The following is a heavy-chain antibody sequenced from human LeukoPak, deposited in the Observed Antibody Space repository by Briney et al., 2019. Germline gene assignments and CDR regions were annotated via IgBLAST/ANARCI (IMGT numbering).Heavy chain of an antibody. CDR1: GFTVSSNY. D-gene: IGHD2-15*01. J-gene: IGHJ5*02. CDR3: ARFTYCSGGSCCFDP. V-gene: IGHV3-71*01. Sequence: GGSLRLSCAASGFTVSSNYMSWVRQAPGKGLEWLGFITSKAYGGTTEYAASVKGRFTISRDDSKSVAYLQMNSLKTENTAVYYCARFTYCSGGSCCFDPWGQGTLVTVSS. CDR2: ITSKAYGGTT.